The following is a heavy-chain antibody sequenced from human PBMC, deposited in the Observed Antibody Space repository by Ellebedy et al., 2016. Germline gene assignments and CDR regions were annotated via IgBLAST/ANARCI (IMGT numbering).Heavy chain of an antibody. V-gene: IGHV3-30*04. Sequence: GESLKISCAASGFNFSTYAMHWVRQAPGKGLEWVAVISYDGNNKYYADSVKGRFTISRDNSKNTLYLQMNSLRAEDTAVYYCARVQGPNYFDYWGQGTLVTVSS. J-gene: IGHJ4*02. CDR2: ISYDGNNK. CDR1: GFNFSTYA. CDR3: ARVQGPNYFDY.